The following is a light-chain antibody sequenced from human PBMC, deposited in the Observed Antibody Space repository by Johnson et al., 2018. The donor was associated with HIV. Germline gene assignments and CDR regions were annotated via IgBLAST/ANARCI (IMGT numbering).Light chain of an antibody. J-gene: IGLJ1*01. CDR1: SSKIGNNY. V-gene: IGLV1-51*02. CDR2: ENN. Sequence: HSVLTQPPSVSAAPGQKVTISCSGSSSKIGNNYVSWYQQLPGTAPKLLIYENNKRPSGIPDRFSGSKSGTSATLDITGLQTVDEADYYCGTWDSSLSAGGVFGTGTKVTVL. CDR3: GTWDSSLSAGGV.